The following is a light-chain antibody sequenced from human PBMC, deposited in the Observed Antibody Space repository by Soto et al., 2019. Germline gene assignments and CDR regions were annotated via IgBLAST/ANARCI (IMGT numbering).Light chain of an antibody. CDR2: DAS. CDR1: QSISGY. V-gene: IGKV1-39*01. CDR3: QHSYSNFPIT. J-gene: IGKJ5*01. Sequence: DIQVTQSPSSLSASVGDRVTISCRASQSISGYLNWYQQKPGKAPNLLIFDASSLQSCVPSRFSGRGSGAEYTLTISSLQPEDFATYFCQHSYSNFPITFGQGTRLEIK.